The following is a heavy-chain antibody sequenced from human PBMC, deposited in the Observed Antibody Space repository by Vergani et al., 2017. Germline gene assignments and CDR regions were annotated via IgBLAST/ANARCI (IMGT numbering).Heavy chain of an antibody. D-gene: IGHD5-12*01. CDR3: ARVDPGGYSGYVH. CDR1: GYTFTSYY. CDR2: IIPILGIA. Sequence: QVQLVQSGAEVKKPGASVKVSCKASGYTFTSYYMHWVRQAPGQGLEWMGRIIPILGIANYAQKFQGRVTITADKSTSTAYMELSSLRSEDTAVYYCARVDPGGYSGYVHWGQGTLVTVSS. V-gene: IGHV1-69*09. J-gene: IGHJ4*02.